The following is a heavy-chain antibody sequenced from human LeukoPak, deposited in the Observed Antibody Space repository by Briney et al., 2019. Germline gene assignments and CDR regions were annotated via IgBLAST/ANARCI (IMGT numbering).Heavy chain of an antibody. Sequence: SETLSLTCTVSGGSISSSSYYWGWIRQPPGKGLEWIGSIYYSGSTNYNPSLKSRVTISVDTSKNQFSLKLSSVTAADTAVYYCARARRHSSSWYGAQDYWGQGTLVTVSS. J-gene: IGHJ4*02. CDR3: ARARRHSSSWYGAQDY. CDR2: IYYSGST. V-gene: IGHV4-39*07. D-gene: IGHD6-13*01. CDR1: GGSISSSSYY.